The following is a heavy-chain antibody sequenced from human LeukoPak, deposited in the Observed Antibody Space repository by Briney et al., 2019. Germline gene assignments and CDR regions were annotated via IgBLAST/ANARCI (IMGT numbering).Heavy chain of an antibody. CDR1: GFTFSSYM. V-gene: IGHV3-21*01. CDR3: ARGAEYYYDSSGYFPFDY. Sequence: GGSLRLSCAASGFTFSSYMMNWVRQAPGKGLEWVSSINSGSTYTYYTESVKGRFTVSRDNAKNSLFLQMNSLRAEDTAVYYCARGAEYYYDSSGYFPFDYWGQGTLVTVSS. CDR2: INSGSTYT. J-gene: IGHJ4*02. D-gene: IGHD3-22*01.